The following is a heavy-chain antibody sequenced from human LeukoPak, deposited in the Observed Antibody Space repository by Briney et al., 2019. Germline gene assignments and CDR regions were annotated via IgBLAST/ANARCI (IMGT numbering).Heavy chain of an antibody. CDR2: ISPYNSNT. Sequence: ASVKVSCKASGYTFTSYAMHWVRQAPGQRLEWMGWISPYNSNTNYAQKKVQDRVTMTTDTSTSTAYMELRSLRSDDTAVYYCARDAGYTSSWPTDYWGQGTLVTVSS. V-gene: IGHV1-18*01. CDR1: GYTFTSYA. J-gene: IGHJ4*02. CDR3: ARDAGYTSSWPTDY. D-gene: IGHD6-13*01.